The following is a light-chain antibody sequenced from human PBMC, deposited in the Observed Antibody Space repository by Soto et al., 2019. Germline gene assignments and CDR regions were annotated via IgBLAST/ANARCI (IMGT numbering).Light chain of an antibody. V-gene: IGLV2-14*01. CDR1: SSDVGGYNY. Sequence: SALTQPASVSGSPGQSITISCTGTSSDVGGYNYVSWYQQHPGKAPKLMIYDVSNRPSGVSNRFSGSKSGNTASLTISGLQAEDEADYYCSSYTSKAGVVFGGGTKLTVL. J-gene: IGLJ2*01. CDR3: SSYTSKAGVV. CDR2: DVS.